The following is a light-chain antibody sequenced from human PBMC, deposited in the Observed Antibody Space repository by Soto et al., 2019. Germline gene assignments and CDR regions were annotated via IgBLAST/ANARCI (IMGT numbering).Light chain of an antibody. J-gene: IGLJ1*01. Sequence: QSALTQPASVSGSPGQSITISCTGTSSDVGGYHYVSWYQQHPGKAPKLMIYEVSNRPSGVSNRFSGSKSGNTASLTISGLQAEDEADYCCSSYTSSSTRVFGTGTKVTVL. V-gene: IGLV2-14*01. CDR3: SSYTSSSTRV. CDR2: EVS. CDR1: SSDVGGYHY.